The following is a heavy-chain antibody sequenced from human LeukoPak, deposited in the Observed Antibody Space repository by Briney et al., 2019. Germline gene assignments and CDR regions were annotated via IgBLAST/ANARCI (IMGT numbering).Heavy chain of an antibody. V-gene: IGHV3-7*01. J-gene: IGHJ4*02. Sequence: GGSLRLSCAASDFTFSGYWMNWVRQAPGKGLEWVANINADGRDTYYVNSVRGRFTISRDNADNSLYLQMNSLRGDDTAVYFCARGVNSAIDWWGQGNLVTVSS. CDR3: ARGVNSAIDW. CDR1: DFTFSGYW. D-gene: IGHD3-10*01. CDR2: INADGRDT.